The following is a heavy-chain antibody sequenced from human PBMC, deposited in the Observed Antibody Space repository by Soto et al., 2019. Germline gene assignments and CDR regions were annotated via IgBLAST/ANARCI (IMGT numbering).Heavy chain of an antibody. V-gene: IGHV3-23*01. CDR1: GFTFSSYA. Sequence: GGSLRLSCAASGFTFSSYAMSWVRQAPGKGLEWVSAISGSGGSTYYADSVKGRFTISRDNSKNTLYLQMKSLRAEETAVYYCAKDERWFGEFPYRVTGCAFDIWGQGTMVTVSS. J-gene: IGHJ3*02. CDR3: AKDERWFGEFPYRVTGCAFDI. CDR2: ISGSGGST. D-gene: IGHD3-10*01.